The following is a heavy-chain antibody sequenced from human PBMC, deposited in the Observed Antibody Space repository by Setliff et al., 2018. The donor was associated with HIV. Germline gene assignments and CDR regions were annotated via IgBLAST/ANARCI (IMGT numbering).Heavy chain of an antibody. CDR3: ARDRYSSGWYGLYYCGMDV. Sequence: PSETLSLTCTVSGGSISSSSYYWGWIRQPPGKGLEWIGIIYYSGSTYYNPSLKSRVTISVDTSKNQFSLKLSSVTAADTAVYYCARDRYSSGWYGLYYCGMDVWGQGTPVTVSS. CDR1: GGSISSSSYY. V-gene: IGHV4-39*07. D-gene: IGHD6-19*01. J-gene: IGHJ6*02. CDR2: IYYSGST.